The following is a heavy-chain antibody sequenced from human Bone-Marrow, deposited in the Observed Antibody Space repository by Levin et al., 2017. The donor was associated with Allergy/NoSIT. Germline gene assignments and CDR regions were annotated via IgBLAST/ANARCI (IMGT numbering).Heavy chain of an antibody. J-gene: IGHJ4*01. Sequence: GESLKISCKASGYTFTDYYIHWVRQAPGQGLEWLASINPNNGATNYARSFEGRVSVTRDTSTSTAYMDLTRLRSNDTAVFYCARGGRTPTPPLGYWGQGALVTVSS. V-gene: IGHV1-2*02. D-gene: IGHD2-15*01. CDR1: GYTFTDYY. CDR3: ARGGRTPTPPLGY. CDR2: INPNNGAT.